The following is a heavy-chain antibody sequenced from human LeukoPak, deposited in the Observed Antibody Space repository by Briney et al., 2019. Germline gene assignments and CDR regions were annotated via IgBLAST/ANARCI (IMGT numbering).Heavy chain of an antibody. CDR2: ISAYNGNT. CDR1: GYTFTSYG. D-gene: IGHD2-2*02. Sequence: ASVKVSCKASGYTFTSYGISWVRQAPGQGLEWMGGISAYNGNTNYAQKLQGRVTMTTDTSTSTAYMELRSLRSDDTAVYYCARAEVDCSSTSCYTHGTWGQGTLVTVSS. V-gene: IGHV1-18*01. CDR3: ARAEVDCSSTSCYTHGT. J-gene: IGHJ5*02.